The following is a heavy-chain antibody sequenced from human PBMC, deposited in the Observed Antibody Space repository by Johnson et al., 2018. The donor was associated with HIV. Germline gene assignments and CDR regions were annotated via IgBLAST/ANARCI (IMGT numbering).Heavy chain of an antibody. D-gene: IGHD3-22*01. J-gene: IGHJ3*02. Sequence: QVQLVESGGGVVQPGRSLRLSCAASGFTFSSYGMHWVRQAPGKGLEWVAVISYDGSNKYYADSVKGRFTISRDNSKNTLYLQMNSLRAEDTAVYYCARYYDSRPFDIWGQGTMVTVSS. V-gene: IGHV3-30*03. CDR1: GFTFSSYG. CDR2: ISYDGSNK. CDR3: ARYYDSRPFDI.